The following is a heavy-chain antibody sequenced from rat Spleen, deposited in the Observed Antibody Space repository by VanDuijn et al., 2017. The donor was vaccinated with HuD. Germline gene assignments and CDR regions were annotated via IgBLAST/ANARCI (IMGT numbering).Heavy chain of an antibody. CDR2: ISYEGSST. CDR3: ARHGGLVIDY. V-gene: IGHV5-22*01. CDR1: GFTFSNYY. D-gene: IGHD1-12*03. J-gene: IGHJ2*01. Sequence: EVQLVESGGGLVQPGRSLKLSCAASGFTFSNYYMAWLRPAPQKGLEWVATISYEGSSTYYRDSVKGRFTISRDTAKSTLYLQMDSLRSEDTATYYCARHGGLVIDYWGQGVMVTVSS.